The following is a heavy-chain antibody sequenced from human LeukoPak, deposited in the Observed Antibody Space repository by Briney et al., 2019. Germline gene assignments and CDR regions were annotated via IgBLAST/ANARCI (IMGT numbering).Heavy chain of an antibody. V-gene: IGHV1-46*01. Sequence: GASVKDSCKASGYTFTNYHLHWVRQAPGQGLEWMGIIKPSDGGTSYVLKFQGRATMTMHTSTRTPYIYLSRLQAGETPGCYCPRYHFESSVYYYVLGDFEPWGQGTLVTVSS. CDR2: IKPSDGGT. CDR3: PRYHFESSVYYYVLGDFEP. D-gene: IGHD3-22*01. J-gene: IGHJ5*02. CDR1: GYTFTNYH.